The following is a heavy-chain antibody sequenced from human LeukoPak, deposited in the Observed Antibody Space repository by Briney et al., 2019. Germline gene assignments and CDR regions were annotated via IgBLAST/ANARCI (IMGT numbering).Heavy chain of an antibody. CDR1: GDPFSVKF. V-gene: IGHV4-34*01. J-gene: IGHJ6*04. CDR2: INHSGST. CDR3: ARGRIVGATPYYYYGLDV. Sequence: SEALSLTSTVHGDPFSVKFWSWIRQPPGKGLEWIGEINHSGSTNYNPSLKSRVTMSVDTSKNQFSLKLRSVIAGDTAVYYCARGRIVGATPYYYYGLDVWGEGTTVTVSS. D-gene: IGHD1-26*01.